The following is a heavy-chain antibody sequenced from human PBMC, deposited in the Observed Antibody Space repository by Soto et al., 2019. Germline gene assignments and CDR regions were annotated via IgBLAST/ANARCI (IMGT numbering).Heavy chain of an antibody. J-gene: IGHJ4*02. Sequence: QVQLVQSGAEVKKPGASVKVSCKASGYTFTSSAISWVRQAPGQGLEWMGWISAYNGNTNDAQKLQGRVTMTTDTSTSTAYMELRRLSSDDTAVYYCARDVNKGLIDYWGQGTLVTVSS. CDR2: ISAYNGNT. CDR1: GYTFTSSA. V-gene: IGHV1-18*01. CDR3: ARDVNKGLIDY.